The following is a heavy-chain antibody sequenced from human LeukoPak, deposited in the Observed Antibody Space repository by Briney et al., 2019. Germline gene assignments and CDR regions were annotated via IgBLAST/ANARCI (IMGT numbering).Heavy chain of an antibody. D-gene: IGHD3-22*01. J-gene: IGHJ3*02. Sequence: GASVKVSCKASGYSFTHYGISWVRQAPGQGLEWMGWISAYNGDTEYPQRLQDRLTMATDTSTSTAYMELRSLTSDDTAVYYCARSLLVVPAASAEHDAFDMWGQGTMVTVSS. V-gene: IGHV1-18*01. CDR2: ISAYNGDT. CDR3: ARSLLVVPAASAEHDAFDM. CDR1: GYSFTHYG.